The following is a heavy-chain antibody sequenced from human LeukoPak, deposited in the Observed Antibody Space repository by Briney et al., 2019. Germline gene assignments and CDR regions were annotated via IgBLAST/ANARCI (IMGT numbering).Heavy chain of an antibody. D-gene: IGHD2-15*01. CDR1: GGSISSSSYY. Sequence: SETLSLTCTVSGGSISSSSYYWGWIRQPPGEGLEWIGSIYYSGSTYYNPSLKSRVTISVDTSKNQFSLKLSSVTAADTAVYYCARVVGSAFDIWGQGTMVTVSS. J-gene: IGHJ3*02. CDR3: ARVVGSAFDI. V-gene: IGHV4-39*01. CDR2: IYYSGST.